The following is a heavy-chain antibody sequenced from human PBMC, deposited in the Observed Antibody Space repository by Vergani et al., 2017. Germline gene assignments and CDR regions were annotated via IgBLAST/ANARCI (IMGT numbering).Heavy chain of an antibody. J-gene: IGHJ3*02. CDR1: GFTFSSYG. D-gene: IGHD5-18*01. CDR3: AREKIQLWPLGAFDI. CDR2: IWYDGSNK. V-gene: IGHV3-33*01. Sequence: QVQLVESGGGVVQPGRSLRLSCAASGFTFSSYGMHWVRQAPGKGLEWVPVIWYDGSNKYYADSVKGRFTISRDNSKNTLYLQMNSLRAEDTAVYYCAREKIQLWPLGAFDIWGQGTMVTVSS.